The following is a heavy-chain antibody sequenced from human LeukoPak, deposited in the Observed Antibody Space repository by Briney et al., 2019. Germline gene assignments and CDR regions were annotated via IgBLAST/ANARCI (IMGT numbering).Heavy chain of an antibody. CDR2: VWSDGNTK. D-gene: IGHD6-19*01. J-gene: IGHJ4*02. CDR3: ARRSSGWRPLYYFDY. CDR1: GFTFSNYG. Sequence: GGSLRLSCAASGFTFSNYGMHWVRQAPGKGLEWVAVVWSDGNTKNYADSVKGRFTISRDNSKNTLSMQVNSLRAEDTAVYYCARRSSGWRPLYYFDYWGQGTLVTASS. V-gene: IGHV3-33*01.